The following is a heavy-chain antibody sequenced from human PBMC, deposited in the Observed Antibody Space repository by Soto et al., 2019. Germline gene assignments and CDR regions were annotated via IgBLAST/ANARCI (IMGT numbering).Heavy chain of an antibody. CDR3: ARDRGRPDLRDTFFYFNGESTYGIDS. Sequence: RQPLGKRMEWVANINQDGSEKYSMDSVQGRFTIYRDNAQNSLRLQLNSLRAEDTAVYYCARDRGRPDLRDTFFYFNGESTYGIDS. D-gene: IGHD3-10*01. V-gene: IGHV3-7*01. J-gene: IGHJ5*01. CDR2: INQDGSEK.